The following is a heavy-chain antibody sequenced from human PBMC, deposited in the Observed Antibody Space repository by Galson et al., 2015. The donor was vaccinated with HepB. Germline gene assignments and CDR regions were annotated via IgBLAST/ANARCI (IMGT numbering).Heavy chain of an antibody. Sequence: SVKVSCKASGGTFSSYAISWVRQAPGQGLEWMGGIIPIFGTANYAQKFQGRVTITADESTSTAYMELSSLRSEDTAVYYCARSGPAGVPAAYNWFDPWGQGTLVTVSS. D-gene: IGHD2-2*01. J-gene: IGHJ5*02. V-gene: IGHV1-69*13. CDR3: ARSGPAGVPAAYNWFDP. CDR1: GGTFSSYA. CDR2: IIPIFGTA.